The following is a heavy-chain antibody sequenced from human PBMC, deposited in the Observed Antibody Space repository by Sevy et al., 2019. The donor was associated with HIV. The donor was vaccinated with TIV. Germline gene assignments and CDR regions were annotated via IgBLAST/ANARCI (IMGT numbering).Heavy chain of an antibody. CDR1: GFTFSSYG. J-gene: IGHJ6*02. V-gene: IGHV3-30*18. D-gene: IGHD1-26*01. CDR2: ISYDGSNK. Sequence: GGSLRLSCAASGFTFSSYGMHWVRQAPGKGLEWVAVISYDGSNKYYADSVKGRLTIPRDNSKHTLYLQMNNLSADDTAVYYYAKNHSSGPYYYDGMDVWGQGTTVTVSS. CDR3: AKNHSSGPYYYDGMDV.